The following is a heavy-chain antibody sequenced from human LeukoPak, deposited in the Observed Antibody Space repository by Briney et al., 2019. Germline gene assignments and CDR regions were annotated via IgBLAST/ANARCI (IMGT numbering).Heavy chain of an antibody. J-gene: IGHJ5*02. Sequence: PGGSLRLSCAASGFTFSSYAMSWVRQAPGKGLEWVSAISGSGGSTYYADSAKGRFTISRDNSKNTLYLQMNSLRAEDTAVYYCAKGVRGVIIDNWFDPWGQGTLVTVSS. D-gene: IGHD3-10*01. CDR2: ISGSGGST. CDR1: GFTFSSYA. CDR3: AKGVRGVIIDNWFDP. V-gene: IGHV3-23*01.